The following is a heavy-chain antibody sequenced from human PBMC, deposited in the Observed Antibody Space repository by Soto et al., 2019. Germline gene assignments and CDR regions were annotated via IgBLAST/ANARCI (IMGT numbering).Heavy chain of an antibody. Sequence: SETLSLTCTVSGGSINSGGYYWSWIRQHPGKGLEWIGYIYYGGITYYNPSLKSRVTISVDTSKIQFSLKLSSVTAADTAVYYCARGGRFGDLDYHYMDVWGKGTTVTVSS. J-gene: IGHJ6*03. CDR3: ARGGRFGDLDYHYMDV. CDR2: IYYGGIT. V-gene: IGHV4-31*03. D-gene: IGHD4-17*01. CDR1: GGSINSGGYY.